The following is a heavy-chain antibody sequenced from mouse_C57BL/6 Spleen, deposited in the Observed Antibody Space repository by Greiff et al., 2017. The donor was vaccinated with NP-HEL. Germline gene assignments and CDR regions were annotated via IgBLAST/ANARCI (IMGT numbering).Heavy chain of an antibody. J-gene: IGHJ4*01. CDR1: GFTFTDYY. D-gene: IGHD2-4*01. CDR3: ARYIYYDYDDYYAMDY. Sequence: EVQGVESGGGLVQPGGSLSLSCAASGFTFTDYYMSWVRQPPGKALEWLGFIRNKANGYTTEYSASVKGRFTISRDNSQSILYLQMNALRAEDSATYYCARYIYYDYDDYYAMDYWGQGTSVTVSS. V-gene: IGHV7-3*01. CDR2: IRNKANGYTT.